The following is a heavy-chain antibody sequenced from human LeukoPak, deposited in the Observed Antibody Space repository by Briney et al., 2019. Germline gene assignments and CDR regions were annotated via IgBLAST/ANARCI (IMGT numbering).Heavy chain of an antibody. D-gene: IGHD6-19*01. CDR3: AGLEGRYSTDWFYFFDY. Sequence: SETLSLTCIVSGGSISSLNLWSWLRQPPGKGLEWIGEMYLGGSTNFNPSLKSRVTILIDKSKNQLSLQLTSVTAADTAVYYCAGLEGRYSTDWFYFFDYWGQGALVTVSS. V-gene: IGHV4-4*02. CDR2: MYLGGST. J-gene: IGHJ4*02. CDR1: GGSISSLNL.